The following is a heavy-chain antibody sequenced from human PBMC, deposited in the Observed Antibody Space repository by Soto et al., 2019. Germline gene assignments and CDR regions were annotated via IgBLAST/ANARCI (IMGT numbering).Heavy chain of an antibody. D-gene: IGHD1-1*01. V-gene: IGHV1-69*08. J-gene: IGHJ6*04. CDR3: ATERDTGTMMTRTVMEV. CDR2: IIPIINMT. CDR1: GGTFIGYS. Sequence: QVQLLQSGAEVKKPGSSVRVSCKASGGTFIGYSYSWLRQAPGQGLEWMGRIIPIINMTSYAEKFQARVTMSADKSTTTAEMEVRSLRSEDTAVYYCATERDTGTMMTRTVMEVWGRGTTVTVSS.